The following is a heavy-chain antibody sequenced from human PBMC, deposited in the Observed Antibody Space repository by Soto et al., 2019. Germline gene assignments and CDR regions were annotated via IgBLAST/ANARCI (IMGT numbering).Heavy chain of an antibody. CDR2: IYTDGGT. Sequence: WTWIRQHPGKGLEWIECIYTDGGTDYSPSLKNRVTISMDTSKNHFSLRLTSVTAADTATYFCARGLTEWSNDYWGHGTLVTVSS. CDR3: ARGLTEWSNDY. J-gene: IGHJ4*01. V-gene: IGHV4-31*02. D-gene: IGHD3-3*01.